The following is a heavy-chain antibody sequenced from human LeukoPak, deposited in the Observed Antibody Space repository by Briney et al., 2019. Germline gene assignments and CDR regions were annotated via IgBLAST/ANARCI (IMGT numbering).Heavy chain of an antibody. CDR1: GFTFSSYN. CDR3: ARGTSGTYFIDS. D-gene: IGHD1-26*01. CDR2: ISSSSSYI. Sequence: GGSLRLSCAASGFTFSSYNMNWVRQAPGKGLDWVSSISSSSSYIYYADLVKGRFTISRDNAKNSLYLQMNSLSAEDTAIYYCARGTSGTYFIDSWGQGTLVTVSS. V-gene: IGHV3-21*01. J-gene: IGHJ4*02.